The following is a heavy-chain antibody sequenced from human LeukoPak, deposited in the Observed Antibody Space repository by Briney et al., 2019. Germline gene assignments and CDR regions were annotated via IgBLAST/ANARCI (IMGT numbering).Heavy chain of an antibody. CDR3: ARVLGRASGYDSSGYLFDY. D-gene: IGHD3-22*01. V-gene: IGHV1-69*04. Sequence: GASVKVSCKASGGTCSSYAISWVRQAPGQGLEWVGRIIPILGIANYAQKFQSRVTITADKPTSTAYMELSSLRSEETAVYYCARVLGRASGYDSSGYLFDYWGQGTLVTVSS. CDR1: GGTCSSYA. J-gene: IGHJ4*02. CDR2: IIPILGIA.